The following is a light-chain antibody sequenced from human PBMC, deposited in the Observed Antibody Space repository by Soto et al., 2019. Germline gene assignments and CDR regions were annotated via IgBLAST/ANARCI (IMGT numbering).Light chain of an antibody. CDR1: QSVSSN. CDR3: QQYNNWPRE. CDR2: GAS. V-gene: IGKV3-15*01. Sequence: EMVMTQSPATLSVSPGERATLSCRASQSVSSNVAWYQQKPGQAPRLLIYGASPRATGIPARFSGSGSGTEFTLTISSLQSEDFVVYYCQQYNNWPREFGQGTKVEI. J-gene: IGKJ1*01.